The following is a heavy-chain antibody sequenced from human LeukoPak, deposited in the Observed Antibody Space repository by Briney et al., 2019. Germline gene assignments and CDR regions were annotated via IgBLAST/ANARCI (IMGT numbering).Heavy chain of an antibody. CDR3: HLFGYYYDSSGSPNAFDI. Sequence: ASVKVSCKASGYTFTSYDINWVRQATGQGLEWMGWMNPNSGNTGYAQKFQGRVTMTRNTSISTAHMELSSLRSEDTAVYYCHLFGYYYDSSGSPNAFDIWGQGTMVTVSS. V-gene: IGHV1-8*01. D-gene: IGHD3-22*01. CDR2: MNPNSGNT. J-gene: IGHJ3*02. CDR1: GYTFTSYD.